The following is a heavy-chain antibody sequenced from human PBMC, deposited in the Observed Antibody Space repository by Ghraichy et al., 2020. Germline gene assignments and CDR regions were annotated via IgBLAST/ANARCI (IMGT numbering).Heavy chain of an antibody. CDR1: GFSFSSSW. Sequence: GSLRLSCAASGFSFSSSWMSWVRQAPGTEPEWVADIDQDGSARFYVDSVKGRFSAFRDNAMNSFYLQMNSLRDEDTAVYYCARDPKNGALDIWGQGTMVIVSS. V-gene: IGHV3-7*01. J-gene: IGHJ3*02. CDR2: IDQDGSAR. CDR3: ARDPKNGALDI.